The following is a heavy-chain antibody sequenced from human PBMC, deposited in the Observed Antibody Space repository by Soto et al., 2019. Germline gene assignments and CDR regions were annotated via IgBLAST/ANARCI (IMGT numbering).Heavy chain of an antibody. D-gene: IGHD3-3*01. V-gene: IGHV3-48*03. J-gene: IGHJ6*02. CDR2: ISESGGTT. Sequence: GGSLRLSCVVSGFTFSSHEMNWVRQAPGKGPEWVSKISESGGTTSYADSVKGRFTISRDNARDSLYLHMGSLRAEDTAVYYCARDSSLIFAVPHYGMDVWGQGTTLTVSS. CDR1: GFTFSSHE. CDR3: ARDSSLIFAVPHYGMDV.